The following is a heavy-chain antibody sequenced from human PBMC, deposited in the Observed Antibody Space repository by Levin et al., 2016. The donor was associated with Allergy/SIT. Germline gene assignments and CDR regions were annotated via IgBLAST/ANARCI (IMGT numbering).Heavy chain of an antibody. CDR3: ARIAYDTSDYPLHAFDL. J-gene: IGHJ3*01. Sequence: SETLSLTCSVSGVSITRYYWSWIRQSPGKGLEWIGYIYYSGSTNSNPSLKSRVTMSVDTAKNQFSLKVASVTAADTAVYYCARIAYDTSDYPLHAFDLWGQGTMITVSS. V-gene: IGHV4-59*13. CDR1: GVSITRYY. CDR2: IYYSGST. D-gene: IGHD3-22*01.